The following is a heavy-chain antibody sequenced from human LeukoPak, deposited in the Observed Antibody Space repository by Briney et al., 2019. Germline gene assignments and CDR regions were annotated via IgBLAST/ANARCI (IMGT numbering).Heavy chain of an antibody. CDR1: GFTFSSYG. J-gene: IGHJ1*01. D-gene: IGHD3-22*01. V-gene: IGHV3-30*18. CDR2: ISYDGSNK. CDR3: AQATNYYDSSGYSAEGFQH. Sequence: GGSLRLSCAASGFTFSSYGMHWVRQAPGKGLEWVAVISYDGSNKYYADSVKGRFTISRDNSKNTLYLQMNSLRAEDTAVYYCAQATNYYDSSGYSAEGFQHWGQGTLVTVSS.